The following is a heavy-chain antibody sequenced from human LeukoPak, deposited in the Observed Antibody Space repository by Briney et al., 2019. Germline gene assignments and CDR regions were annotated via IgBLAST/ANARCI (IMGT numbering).Heavy chain of an antibody. V-gene: IGHV4-39*01. D-gene: IGHD4/OR15-4a*01. CDR2: IYYSGNT. CDR3: ARRGHHCDYELGGAFDI. Sequence: SETLSLTCTVSGASINNNYYWGWIRQPPGKALEWIGSIYYSGNTYYSPSLKSRATLSIDTSKSQFSLKVTSVTAADAAVYYCARRGHHCDYELGGAFDIWGQGTRVSVSS. J-gene: IGHJ3*02. CDR1: GASINNNYY.